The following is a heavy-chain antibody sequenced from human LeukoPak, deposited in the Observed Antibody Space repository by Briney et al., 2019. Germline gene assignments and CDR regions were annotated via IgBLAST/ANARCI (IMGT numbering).Heavy chain of an antibody. CDR3: ARDGQYSSGRRGYYYYGLDV. CDR2: ISSSSSTI. CDR1: GFTFSSYS. V-gene: IGHV3-48*01. D-gene: IGHD6-19*01. Sequence: GGSLRLSCAASGFTFSSYSMNWVRQAPGKGLEWVSYISSSSSTIYYADSVKGRFTISRDNSKNTLYLQMNSLRAEDTAVYYCARDGQYSSGRRGYYYYGLDVWGQGTTVTVSS. J-gene: IGHJ6*02.